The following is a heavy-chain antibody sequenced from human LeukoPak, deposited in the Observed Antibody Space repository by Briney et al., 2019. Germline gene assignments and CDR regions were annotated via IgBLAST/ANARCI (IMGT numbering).Heavy chain of an antibody. D-gene: IGHD6-6*01. CDR1: GFIFSSFA. J-gene: IGHJ4*02. CDR3: TRGRGYSTSDY. Sequence: GRSLRLSCAASGFIFSSFAMLWVRQAPGEGLEWVAVISYHGSNKYYAASVRRRLTIYRDNSNNTLFLHMNSLRAEDTAVYYCTRGRGYSTSDYWGQGPLVSVSS. V-gene: IGHV3-30*04. CDR2: ISYHGSNK.